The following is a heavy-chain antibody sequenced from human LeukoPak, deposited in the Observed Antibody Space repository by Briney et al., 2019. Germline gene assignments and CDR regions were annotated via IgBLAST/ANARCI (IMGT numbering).Heavy chain of an antibody. CDR1: GFPFSSYW. V-gene: IGHV3-7*04. D-gene: IGHD5-24*01. J-gene: IGHJ4*02. CDR3: TRVGYIDEGIDY. CDR2: IKQDGSKK. Sequence: GGSLRLSCVASGFPFSSYWMTWVRQAPGKGLEWVANIKQDGSKKSCVDSVKGRFTISSDNAKNSLYLQMNSLRAEDTAIYYCTRVGYIDEGIDYWGQGTLVTVSS.